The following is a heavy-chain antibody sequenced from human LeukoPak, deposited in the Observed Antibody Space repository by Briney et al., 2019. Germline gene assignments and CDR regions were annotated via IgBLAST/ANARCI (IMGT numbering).Heavy chain of an antibody. CDR3: ANPDSSGFYFAIRFDF. CDR2: MSGSGDST. D-gene: IGHD3-22*01. J-gene: IGHJ4*02. Sequence: GGSLRLSCTASGFTFSSYAMSWVRQAPGKGLEWVSTMSGSGDSTYYADSVKGRFTVSRDNSKNTLYLQMNSLRAEDTAVYFCANPDSSGFYFAIRFDFWGQGTLATVSS. V-gene: IGHV3-23*01. CDR1: GFTFSSYA.